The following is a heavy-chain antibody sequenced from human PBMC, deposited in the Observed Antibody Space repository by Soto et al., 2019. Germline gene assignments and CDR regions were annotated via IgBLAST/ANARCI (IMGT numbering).Heavy chain of an antibody. CDR3: ARHNGPLYVGYYDMDV. V-gene: IGHV4-59*08. CDR1: GGSISSYY. CDR2: IYYSGST. D-gene: IGHD3-16*01. J-gene: IGHJ6*02. Sequence: PSEMLSLTCTVSGGSISSYYWSWIRQPPGKGLEWIGYIYYSGSTNYNPSLKSRVTISVDTSKNQFSLKLNSMTAADTAVYYCARHNGPLYVGYYDMDVWGQGTTVTVSS.